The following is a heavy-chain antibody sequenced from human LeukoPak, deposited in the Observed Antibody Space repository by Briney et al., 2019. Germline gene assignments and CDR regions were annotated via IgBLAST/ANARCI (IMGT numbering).Heavy chain of an antibody. CDR1: GFAFSAYA. J-gene: IGHJ4*02. Sequence: GGPLRLSCAASGFAFSAYAMNWVRQAPGKGLEWVSYISTSSRTVFYADSVKGRFTISRDNARNSLYLQMNSLRAEDTAVYYCARIYYGSGTYYNTIDYWGLGTLVTVSS. D-gene: IGHD3-10*01. CDR2: ISTSSRTV. CDR3: ARIYYGSGTYYNTIDY. V-gene: IGHV3-48*01.